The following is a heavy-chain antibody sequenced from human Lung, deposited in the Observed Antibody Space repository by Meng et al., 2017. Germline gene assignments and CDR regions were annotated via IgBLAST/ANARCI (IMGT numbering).Heavy chain of an antibody. V-gene: IGHV3-21*01. CDR2: ISSSST. CDR3: ARGRVVVAATPSDY. J-gene: IGHJ4*02. Sequence: EVQLVESGGGLVKLGGSLRLSCAASGFTFSSYSMNWVRQAPGKGLEWVSSISSSSTYADSVKGRFTISRDNAKNSLYLQMNSLRAEDTAVYYCARGRVVVAATPSDYWGQGTLVTVSS. CDR1: GFTFSSYS. D-gene: IGHD2-15*01.